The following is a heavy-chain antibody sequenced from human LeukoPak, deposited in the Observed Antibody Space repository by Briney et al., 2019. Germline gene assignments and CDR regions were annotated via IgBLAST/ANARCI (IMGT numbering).Heavy chain of an antibody. V-gene: IGHV4-39*01. J-gene: IGHJ5*02. CDR2: IYYSGST. Sequence: SETLSLTCTISGGSISSSSYYWGWIRQPPGKGLEWIGSIYYSGSTYYNPSLKSRVTISVDTSKNQFSLKLSSVTAADTAVYYCARRLLWFGELRELWFDPWGQGTLVTVSS. CDR1: GGSISSSSYY. CDR3: ARRLLWFGELRELWFDP. D-gene: IGHD3-10*01.